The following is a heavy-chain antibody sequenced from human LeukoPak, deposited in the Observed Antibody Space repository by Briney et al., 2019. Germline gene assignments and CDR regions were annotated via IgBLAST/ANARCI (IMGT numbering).Heavy chain of an antibody. V-gene: IGHV3-48*03. Sequence: TGGSLRLSCAASGFTFSTYEMNWVRQAPGKGLEWVSYISSSDNTIYYADSVKGRFTISRDNAKSSLYLQMSSPRVEDTAVYYCTRGGNTGYYYNAFDIWGQGTMVTVSS. CDR2: ISSSDNTI. CDR1: GFTFSTYE. J-gene: IGHJ3*02. D-gene: IGHD3-22*01. CDR3: TRGGNTGYYYNAFDI.